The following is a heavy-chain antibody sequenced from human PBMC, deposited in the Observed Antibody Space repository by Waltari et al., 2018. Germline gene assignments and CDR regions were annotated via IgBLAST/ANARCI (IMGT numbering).Heavy chain of an antibody. V-gene: IGHV3-7*01. Sequence: EVQLVESGGGLVQPGGSLRLSCAASGFTFSSYWMSWVRQAPGKGLEWVANIKQDGSEKYYVDSVKGRFTISRDNAKNSLYLQMNSLRAEDTAVYYCARDLQGGVLGWFDPWGQGTLVTVSS. D-gene: IGHD1-26*01. CDR3: ARDLQGGVLGWFDP. J-gene: IGHJ5*02. CDR2: IKQDGSEK. CDR1: GFTFSSYW.